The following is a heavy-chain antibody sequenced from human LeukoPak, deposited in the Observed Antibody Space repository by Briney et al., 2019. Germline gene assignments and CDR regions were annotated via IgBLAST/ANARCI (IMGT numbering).Heavy chain of an antibody. CDR3: ARVGNSSGWHDAFGYFDS. CDR2: SSFNGTKK. D-gene: IGHD6-19*01. Sequence: PGRSLRLSCAPSGFNFSNNLLHWVRQAPGKGQEWVAVSSFNGTKKYSADSVKVRFVISEDNSKNSLYLKMNSLRAEDTAAYYCARVGNSSGWHDAFGYFDSWGQGVLVTVSS. V-gene: IGHV3-30*09. CDR1: GFNFSNNL. J-gene: IGHJ4*02.